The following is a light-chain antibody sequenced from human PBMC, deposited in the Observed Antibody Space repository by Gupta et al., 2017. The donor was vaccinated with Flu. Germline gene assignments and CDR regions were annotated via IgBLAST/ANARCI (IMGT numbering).Light chain of an antibody. CDR1: QDIGTF. V-gene: IGKV1-39*01. Sequence: DIQLTQFPSSLSASVGDRVTISCRSSQDIGTFLHWYHHRPGEAPKLLVYSSFRLQNGVPSRITGDGSETNFTLTISGLKPEDFGVYYCQQTYGMHSITFGGGTXVDVK. CDR3: QQTYGMHSIT. J-gene: IGKJ4*01. CDR2: SSF.